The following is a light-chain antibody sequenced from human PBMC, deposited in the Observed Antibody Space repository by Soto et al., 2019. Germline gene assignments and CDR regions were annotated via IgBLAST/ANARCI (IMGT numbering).Light chain of an antibody. CDR1: SSDVGGYNH. CDR3: TSYTSISTYV. V-gene: IGLV2-14*01. J-gene: IGLJ1*01. CDR2: EVS. Sequence: QSSLKLPASVSESRGQSIHISCAGTSSDVGGYNHVSWYQQHADKAPRLLIHEVSNQPSGVSNRFSGSKSGNTASLTISGLQAEDQADYYCTSYTSISTYVFGTGTKVTVL.